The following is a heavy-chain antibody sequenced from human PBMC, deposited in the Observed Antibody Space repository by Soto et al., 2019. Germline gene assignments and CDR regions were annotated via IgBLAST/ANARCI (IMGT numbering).Heavy chain of an antibody. CDR1: GFTFSSHS. D-gene: IGHD3-9*01. Sequence: EVQVVESGGGLVKPGGSLRLSCAASGFTFSSHSMNWVRQAPGKGLEWVSTISSSSTYIYYADSVKGRFTISRDKAKNSLYLQMNSLRAEDRAVYYCAKVTGYYMDHWGQGTLVTVSS. V-gene: IGHV3-21*04. CDR3: AKVTGYYMDH. J-gene: IGHJ4*02. CDR2: ISSSSTYI.